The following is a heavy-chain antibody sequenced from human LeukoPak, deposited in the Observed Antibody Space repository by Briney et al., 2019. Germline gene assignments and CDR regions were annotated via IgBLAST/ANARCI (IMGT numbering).Heavy chain of an antibody. CDR2: INPSGGST. V-gene: IGHV1-46*01. J-gene: IGHJ3*02. Sequence: ASVKVSCKASGYTFTSYYIHWVRQAPGQGLEWMGIINPSGGSTSYAQKFQGRVTMTRDTSTSTVYMELSSLRSEDTAVYYCAALAAAGSDAFDIWGQGTMVTVSS. CDR3: AALAAAGSDAFDI. D-gene: IGHD6-13*01. CDR1: GYTFTSYY.